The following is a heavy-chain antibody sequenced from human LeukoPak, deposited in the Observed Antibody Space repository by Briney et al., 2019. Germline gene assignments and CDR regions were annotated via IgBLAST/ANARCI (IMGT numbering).Heavy chain of an antibody. J-gene: IGHJ3*02. V-gene: IGHV3-30*04. CDR1: GYTFTSYA. CDR2: ISYDGSNK. D-gene: IGHD6-13*01. CDR3: ARVGGIAAAVGAFDI. Sequence: SCKASGYTFTSYAMHWVRQAPGKGLEWVTVISYDGSNKYYADSVKGRFTIFRDNSKNTLYLQMNSLRAEDTAVYYCARVGGIAAAVGAFDIWGQGTMVTVSS.